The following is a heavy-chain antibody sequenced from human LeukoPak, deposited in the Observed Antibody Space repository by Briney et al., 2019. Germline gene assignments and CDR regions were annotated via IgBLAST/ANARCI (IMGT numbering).Heavy chain of an antibody. CDR1: GFTFSSYE. D-gene: IGHD5-12*01. CDR2: ISRSATTI. Sequence: GGSLRLSCAASGFTFSSYEINWVRQAPGRGLEWVSYISRSATTIYYADSVKGRFTISRDNAKNSLYLQMNSLRDEDTAVYYCARKYGGYADYWGQGTLVTVSS. J-gene: IGHJ4*02. CDR3: ARKYGGYADY. V-gene: IGHV3-48*03.